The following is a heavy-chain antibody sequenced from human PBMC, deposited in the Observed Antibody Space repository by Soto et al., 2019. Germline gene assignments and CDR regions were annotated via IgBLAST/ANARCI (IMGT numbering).Heavy chain of an antibody. CDR1: RGSISSSSW. J-gene: IGHJ4*02. Sequence: PSETLSLTCAFSRGSISSSSWWSWVRQPPGKGLEWIGEIYHTGKANYNASLESRVTISVDKSKNQFSLNLNSVTAADPAVYYVASDSRAAGGKRRYYFDYWGQGTLVTVSS. V-gene: IGHV4-4*02. D-gene: IGHD6-13*01. CDR2: IYHTGKA. CDR3: ASDSRAAGGKRRYYFDY.